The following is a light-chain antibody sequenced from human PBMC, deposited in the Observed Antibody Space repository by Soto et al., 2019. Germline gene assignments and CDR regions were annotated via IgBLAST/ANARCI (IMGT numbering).Light chain of an antibody. CDR3: QQYNAFYT. V-gene: IGKV1-5*01. CDR1: QSNNRW. J-gene: IGKJ2*01. CDR2: DVS. Sequence: DIKMTQSPPTLSESVGDRVTITCRAGQSNNRWLAWYQQKPGRAPKLLIYDVSTLQSGVPSRFSGSGSETEFILTISSLQPDDFATYYCQQYNAFYTVGQGTKVDSK.